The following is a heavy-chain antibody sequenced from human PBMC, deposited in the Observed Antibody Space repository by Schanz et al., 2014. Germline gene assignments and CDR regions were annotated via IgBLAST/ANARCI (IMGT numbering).Heavy chain of an antibody. CDR1: GFTFSHYW. V-gene: IGHV3-7*03. D-gene: IGHD1-26*01. Sequence: EVHLVESGGGLVQPGGSLRLSCAASGFTFSHYWLSWVRQTPGKRLEWVANIRQDGSAKFYVDSVNSRFAISRDNAENSVYLQMNSLRAEDSAVYYCAKVGPYSGSLGAFDIWGQGTMVTVSS. CDR2: IRQDGSAK. J-gene: IGHJ3*02. CDR3: AKVGPYSGSLGAFDI.